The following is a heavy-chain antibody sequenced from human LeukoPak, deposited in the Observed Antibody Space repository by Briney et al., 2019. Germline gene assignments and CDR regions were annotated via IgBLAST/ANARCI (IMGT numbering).Heavy chain of an antibody. CDR3: ARLIGGGYSGTYVPDGMGV. J-gene: IGHJ6*02. CDR1: GYNFDRYW. Sequence: WEYPNISFKGSGYNFDRYWIGWVRQIPGEGLEWMGVIYSGDFDTRYSPSFRGPVTISADKSITTAYLQWSSLKATDTAPYDCARLIGGGYSGTYVPDGMGVWGQGTTVIVSS. CDR2: IYSGDFDT. D-gene: IGHD1-26*01. V-gene: IGHV5-51*01.